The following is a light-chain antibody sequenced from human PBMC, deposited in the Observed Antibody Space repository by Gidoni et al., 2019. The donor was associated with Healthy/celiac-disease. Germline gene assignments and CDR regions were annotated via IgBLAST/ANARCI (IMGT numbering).Light chain of an antibody. CDR1: QSVSSSY. CDR2: GAS. V-gene: IGKV3-20*01. Sequence: ENVLPRSPGTLSFSPGERATLSCRASQSVSSSYLAWYQQKPGQAPRLLIYGASSRATGIPDRFSGSGSGTDFTLTISRQEPEDFAVYYCQQYGSSPYTFGQGTKLEIK. J-gene: IGKJ2*01. CDR3: QQYGSSPYT.